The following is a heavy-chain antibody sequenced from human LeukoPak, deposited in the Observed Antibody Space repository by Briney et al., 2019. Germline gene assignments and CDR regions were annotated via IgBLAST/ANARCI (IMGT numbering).Heavy chain of an antibody. J-gene: IGHJ4*02. CDR2: IYHSGST. CDR1: GGSISSGGYY. Sequence: SETLSLTCTVSGGSISSGGYYWSWIRQPPGKGLEWIGYIYHSGSTYYNPSLKSRVTISVDRSKNQFSLKLSSVTAADTAVYYCAREAQAWVIGYWGQGALVTVSS. D-gene: IGHD3-16*02. CDR3: AREAQAWVIGY. V-gene: IGHV4-30-2*01.